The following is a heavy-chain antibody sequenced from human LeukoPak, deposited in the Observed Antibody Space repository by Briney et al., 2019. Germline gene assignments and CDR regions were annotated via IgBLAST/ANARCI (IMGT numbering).Heavy chain of an antibody. Sequence: ASVKVSCKASGYTFTGYYMHWVRQAPGQGLEWMGWINPNSGGTNYAQKFQGWVTMTRDTSISTAYMELSRLRSDDTAVYYCARGDIAAAAPVDFGYWGQGTLDTVSS. J-gene: IGHJ4*02. CDR3: ARGDIAAAAPVDFGY. CDR2: INPNSGGT. D-gene: IGHD6-13*01. V-gene: IGHV1-2*04. CDR1: GYTFTGYY.